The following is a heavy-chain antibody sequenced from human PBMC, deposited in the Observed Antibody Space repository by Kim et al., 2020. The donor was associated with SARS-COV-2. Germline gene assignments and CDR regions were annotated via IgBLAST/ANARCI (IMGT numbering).Heavy chain of an antibody. V-gene: IGHV3-30*18. Sequence: GGSLRLSCAASGFTFSSYGMHWVRQAPGKGLEWVAVISYDGSNKYYADSVKGRFTISRDNSKNTLYLQMNSLRAEDTAVYYCAKLVVAAPRAFDYWGQGTLVTVSS. CDR1: GFTFSSYG. J-gene: IGHJ4*02. D-gene: IGHD2-15*01. CDR2: ISYDGSNK. CDR3: AKLVVAAPRAFDY.